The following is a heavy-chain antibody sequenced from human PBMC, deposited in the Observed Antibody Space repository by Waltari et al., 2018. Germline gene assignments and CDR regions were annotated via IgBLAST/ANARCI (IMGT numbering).Heavy chain of an antibody. Sequence: QVQLVQSGAEVKKPGASVKVSCKASGYTFTNYDINWVRQAPGQGLEWVGWVNANSGNRGYAQKFQGRVTMTRDTSISTAYMELTSLRSEDTAVYYCARGRQIYYDSSGADYWGQGTLVSVSS. J-gene: IGHJ4*02. CDR1: GYTFTNYD. D-gene: IGHD3-22*01. V-gene: IGHV1-8*01. CDR3: ARGRQIYYDSSGADY. CDR2: VNANSGNR.